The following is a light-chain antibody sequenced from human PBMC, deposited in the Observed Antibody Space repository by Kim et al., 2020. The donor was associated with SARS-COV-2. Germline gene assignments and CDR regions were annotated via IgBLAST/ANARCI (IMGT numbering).Light chain of an antibody. CDR2: GAS. V-gene: IGKV3-15*01. CDR1: QSVNSN. Sequence: EIVMTQSPATLSVSPGERATLSCRASQSVNSNLAWYQQKPGQAPRLLIHGASTRATGIPARFSGSGSGTEFTLTISSLQSEDFAVYYCQQYKNWPPSYTFGQGTKLEI. J-gene: IGKJ2*01. CDR3: QQYKNWPPSYT.